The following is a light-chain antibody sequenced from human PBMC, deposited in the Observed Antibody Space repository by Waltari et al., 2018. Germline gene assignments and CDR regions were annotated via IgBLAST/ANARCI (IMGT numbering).Light chain of an antibody. CDR2: KAS. V-gene: IGKV1-5*03. J-gene: IGKJ1*01. CDR1: QSISSW. Sequence: DIQMTQSPSTLSASEGDRVTIICRASQSISSWLAWYQQKPGQAPKILIYKASSLESGVPSRFSGSGSGTEFTLTISSLQPDDFAAYYCQQYDSYPWTFGQGTKVEIK. CDR3: QQYDSYPWT.